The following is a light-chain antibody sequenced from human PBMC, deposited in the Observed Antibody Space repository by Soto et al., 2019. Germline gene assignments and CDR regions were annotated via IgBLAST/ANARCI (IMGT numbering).Light chain of an antibody. CDR2: GAS. J-gene: IGKJ2*01. V-gene: IGKV3-15*01. Sequence: EIVMTQSPATLSLSPGQRATLSCRASQSVSSNLAWYQQILGQAPRLLISGASTRATGIPARFTGSGSGTEFTLTISSLQSEDFEVYYFQQYNNWPHSLGQGT. CDR3: QQYNNWPHS. CDR1: QSVSSN.